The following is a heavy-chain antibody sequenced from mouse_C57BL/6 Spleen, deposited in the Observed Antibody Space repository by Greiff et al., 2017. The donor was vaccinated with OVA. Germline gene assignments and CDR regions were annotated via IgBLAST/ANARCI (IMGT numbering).Heavy chain of an antibody. J-gene: IGHJ3*01. V-gene: IGHV1-15*01. Sequence: VQLQESGPELVRPGASVTLSCKASGYTFTDYELHWVKQTPVHGLVWIGAIDPETGGTAYNQKFKGKAILTAAKSSSTAYMELRSLTSEDSAVYYCTRSRYYGKTFAYWGQGTLVTVSA. CDR1: GYTFTDYE. CDR2: IDPETGGT. D-gene: IGHD2-1*01. CDR3: TRSRYYGKTFAY.